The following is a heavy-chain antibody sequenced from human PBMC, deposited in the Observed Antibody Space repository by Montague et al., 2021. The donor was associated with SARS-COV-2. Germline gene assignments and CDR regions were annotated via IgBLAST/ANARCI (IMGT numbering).Heavy chain of an antibody. CDR1: GGSFGGYY. CDR3: VRGGYGDQSSD. V-gene: IGHV4-34*01. D-gene: IGHD4-17*01. CDR2: IRHYGRP. J-gene: IGHJ1*01. Sequence: SETLSLTCVVYGGSFGGYYWTWIRQTPGKGLEWIGEIRHYGRPNYNPSVNPSLKSRVTMSIDTSKNQFSLRLTSVSAADTAVYYCVRGGYGDQSSDWGQGTLVTVSS.